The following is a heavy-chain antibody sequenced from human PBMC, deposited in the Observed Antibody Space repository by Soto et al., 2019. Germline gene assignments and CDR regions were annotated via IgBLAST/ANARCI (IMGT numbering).Heavy chain of an antibody. CDR1: GFNFRSYA. Sequence: EVQLLESGGGLVQPGGSLSLSCAASGFNFRSYAMNWVRQAPGKGLEWVSVFSGTGGGTYYADSVKGRFTISRDNSKKTLYRQMNSLRAEDTAVYYCAKDRQGEPGLSDYWGQGTLV. J-gene: IGHJ4*02. CDR3: AKDRQGEPGLSDY. D-gene: IGHD3-16*01. V-gene: IGHV3-23*01. CDR2: FSGTGGGT.